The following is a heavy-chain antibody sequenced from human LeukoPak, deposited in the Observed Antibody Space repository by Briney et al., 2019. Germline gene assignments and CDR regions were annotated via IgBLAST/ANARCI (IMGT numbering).Heavy chain of an antibody. CDR1: GFTFSSYS. J-gene: IGHJ4*02. Sequence: GGSLRLSCAASGFTFSSYSMNWVRQAPGKGLEWVSYISSSSSTIYYAASVKGRFTISRDNAKHSLYLQMNSLRAEDTAVYYCARVLHRRNYDSSVYYGYWGQGTLVTVSS. CDR3: ARVLHRRNYDSSVYYGY. D-gene: IGHD3-22*01. V-gene: IGHV3-48*01. CDR2: ISSSSSTI.